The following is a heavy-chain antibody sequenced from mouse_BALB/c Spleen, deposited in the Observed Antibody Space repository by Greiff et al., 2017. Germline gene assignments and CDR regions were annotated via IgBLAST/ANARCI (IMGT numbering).Heavy chain of an antibody. CDR3: AYDYFDY. CDR2: INPINGGT. D-gene: IGHD2-3*01. V-gene: IGHV1-18*01. J-gene: IGHJ2*01. Sequence: EVQLQQTGPELVKPGASVKISRKTPRYTVTVYTMHWVKQSHGKSLEWIGGINPINGGTSFNQKFKGKATLSVDKSSSTAYMELRSLTSEDSAVYYRAYDYFDYWGQGTTLTVSS. CDR1: RYTVTVYT.